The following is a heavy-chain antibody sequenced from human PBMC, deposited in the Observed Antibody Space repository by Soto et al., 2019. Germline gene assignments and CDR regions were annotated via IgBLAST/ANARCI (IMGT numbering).Heavy chain of an antibody. D-gene: IGHD3-9*01. CDR2: ISAYNGNT. CDR3: ARVPTYYDILTGYYEDYYYYMDV. J-gene: IGHJ6*03. Sequence: QVQLVQSGAEVKKPGASVKVSCKASGYTFTSYGISWVRQAPGQGLEWMGWISAYNGNTNYAQKLQGRVTMTTDTSTSTDYMELRSLRSDDTAVYYCARVPTYYDILTGYYEDYYYYMDVWGKGTTVTVSS. CDR1: GYTFTSYG. V-gene: IGHV1-18*01.